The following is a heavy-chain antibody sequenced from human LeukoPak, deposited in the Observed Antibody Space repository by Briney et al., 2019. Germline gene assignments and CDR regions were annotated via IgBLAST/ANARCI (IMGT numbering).Heavy chain of an antibody. V-gene: IGHV4-59*01. CDR3: ARGGWRLDY. D-gene: IGHD2-15*01. Sequence: SETLSLTCTVSGGSISSYYWSWIRQPPGKGLEWIGYIYYTGTTNYNPSLKSRVTISVDTSKNQFSLKLSSVTAADTAVYYCARGGWRLDYWGRGTLVTVSS. J-gene: IGHJ4*02. CDR2: IYYTGTT. CDR1: GGSISSYY.